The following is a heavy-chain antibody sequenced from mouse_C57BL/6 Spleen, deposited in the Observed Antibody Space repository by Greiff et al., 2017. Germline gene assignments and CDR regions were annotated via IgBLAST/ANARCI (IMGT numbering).Heavy chain of an antibody. CDR2: IRSKSNNYAT. J-gene: IGHJ4*01. CDR3: VRHGDYGPYYYAMDY. D-gene: IGHD2-4*01. V-gene: IGHV10-1*01. CDR1: GFSFNTYA. Sequence: EVQLVESGGGLVQPKGSLKLSCAASGFSFNTYAMNWVRQAPGKGLEWVARIRSKSNNYATYYADSVKDRFTISRDDSESMLYLQMNNLKTEDTAMYYCVRHGDYGPYYYAMDYWGQGTSVTVSS.